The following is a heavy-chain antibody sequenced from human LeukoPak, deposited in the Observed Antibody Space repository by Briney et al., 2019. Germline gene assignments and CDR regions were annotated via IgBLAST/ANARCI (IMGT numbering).Heavy chain of an antibody. D-gene: IGHD6-13*01. J-gene: IGHJ6*03. V-gene: IGHV3-23*01. CDR3: AKDNRQQLVLLGLTTDV. CDR2: ISGSGGST. CDR1: GFTFSRFS. Sequence: GGSLRLSCAASGFTFSRFSMNWVRQAPGKGLEWVSAISGSGGSTYYADSVKGRFTISRDNSKNTLYLQMNSLRAEDTAVYYCAKDNRQQLVLLGLTTDVWGKGTTVTVSS.